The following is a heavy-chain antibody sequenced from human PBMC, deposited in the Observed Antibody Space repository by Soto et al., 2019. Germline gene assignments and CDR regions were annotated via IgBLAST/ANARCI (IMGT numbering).Heavy chain of an antibody. Sequence: EVQLVQSGAEVKKPGESLKISCKGSGYSFSNYWIGWVRQMPGKGLEWMGIIYPGDSDIRYSPSFQGQVTISADTSTCTAFLQWSSLKASDTGMYYCARRRGSGSDYHYNYGMGVWGQGTTVTVSS. V-gene: IGHV5-51*01. CDR1: GYSFSNYW. CDR3: ARRRGSGSDYHYNYGMGV. J-gene: IGHJ6*02. D-gene: IGHD1-26*01. CDR2: IYPGDSDI.